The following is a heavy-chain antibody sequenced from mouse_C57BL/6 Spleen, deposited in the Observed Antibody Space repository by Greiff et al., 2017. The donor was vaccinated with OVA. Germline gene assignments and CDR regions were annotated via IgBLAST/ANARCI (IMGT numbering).Heavy chain of an antibody. CDR3: ARPHYYGSSPYWYFDV. V-gene: IGHV1-53*01. CDR1: GYTFTSYW. CDR2: INPSNGGT. D-gene: IGHD1-1*01. Sequence: QVQLQQPGPELVKPGASVKLSCKASGYTFTSYWMHWVKQRPGQGLEWIGNINPSNGGTNYNEKFKSKATLTVDKSSSTAYMQLSSLTSEDSAVYYCARPHYYGSSPYWYFDVWGTGTTVTVSS. J-gene: IGHJ1*03.